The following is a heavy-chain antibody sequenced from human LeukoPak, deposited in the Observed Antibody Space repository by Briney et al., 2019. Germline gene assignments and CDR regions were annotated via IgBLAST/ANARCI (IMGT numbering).Heavy chain of an antibody. Sequence: SDTLSLTCTVSGGSVRSYYWSWIRQPPGEALEWIAYNHNTGSTNYNPSLKSRVTISLDTSKNEFSLKLTSVTAADTAVYYCVRDWEGFNFDIWGQGTMVTVSS. CDR3: VRDWEGFNFDI. V-gene: IGHV4-59*02. J-gene: IGHJ3*02. D-gene: IGHD1-26*01. CDR2: NHNTGST. CDR1: GGSVRSYY.